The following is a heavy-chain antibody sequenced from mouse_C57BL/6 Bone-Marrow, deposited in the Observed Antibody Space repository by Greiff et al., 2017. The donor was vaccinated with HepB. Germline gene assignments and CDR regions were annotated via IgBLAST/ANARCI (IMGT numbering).Heavy chain of an antibody. D-gene: IGHD1-1*01. CDR2: VSDGGSYT. CDR1: GFTFSSYA. Sequence: EVKLVESGGGLVKPGGSLKLSCAASGFTFSSYAMSWVRQTPEKRLEWVATVSDGGSYTYYPDNVKGRFTISRDNAKNNLYLQMSHLKSEDTAMYYCAREGCRSYEVDYWGQGTTLTVSS. V-gene: IGHV5-4*01. CDR3: AREGCRSYEVDY. J-gene: IGHJ2*01.